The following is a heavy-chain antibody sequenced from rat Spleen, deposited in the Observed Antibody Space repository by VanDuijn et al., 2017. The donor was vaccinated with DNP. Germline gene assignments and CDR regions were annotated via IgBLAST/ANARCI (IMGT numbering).Heavy chain of an antibody. J-gene: IGHJ2*01. Sequence: EVQLVESGGGLVQPGRSLKLSCAASGFTFSDYYMAWVRQAPTKGREWVAYISYDGGSTYYGDSVKGRFTISRDNAKSTLSLQMNSLRSEDMATYYCARGWYYSSYILYYFDYWGQGVMVTVSS. CDR1: GFTFSDYY. V-gene: IGHV5-22*01. CDR3: ARGWYYSSYILYYFDY. D-gene: IGHD1-2*01. CDR2: ISYDGGST.